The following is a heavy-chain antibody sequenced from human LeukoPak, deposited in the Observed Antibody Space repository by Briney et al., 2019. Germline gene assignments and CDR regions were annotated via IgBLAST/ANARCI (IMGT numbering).Heavy chain of an antibody. Sequence: PGGSLRLSCAASGFTFSSYSMNWVRQAPGKGLEWVSYISSASGSIYYADSVKGRFTISRDNAKNSLFLQMNSLRAEDTAVYYCAREAAAGPMIFDYWGQGTLVTVSS. CDR1: GFTFSSYS. CDR2: ISSASGSI. D-gene: IGHD6-13*01. V-gene: IGHV3-48*04. CDR3: AREAAAGPMIFDY. J-gene: IGHJ4*02.